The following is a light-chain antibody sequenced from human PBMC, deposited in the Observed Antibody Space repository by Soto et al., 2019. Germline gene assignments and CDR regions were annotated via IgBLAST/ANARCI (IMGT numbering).Light chain of an antibody. CDR3: SSFTGSSYV. J-gene: IGLJ1*01. V-gene: IGLV2-14*03. CDR1: SSDVGNNNY. CDR2: DVT. Sequence: ALAQPASVSGSPGQSITISCTGTSSDVGNNNYVSWYQHNPGRAPKVMICDVTNRPSGVSNRFSGSKSGNTASLTISGLQAEDEADYYCSSFTGSSYVFGTGTKVTVL.